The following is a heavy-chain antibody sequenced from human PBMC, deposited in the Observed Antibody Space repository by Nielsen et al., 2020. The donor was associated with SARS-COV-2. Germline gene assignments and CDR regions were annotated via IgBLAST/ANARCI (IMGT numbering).Heavy chain of an antibody. J-gene: IGHJ6*02. Sequence: GGSLRLSCAASGFTFSSYAVSWVRQAPGKGLEWVSAISGSDDSTYYADSVKGRFTISRDDSKNTLYLQMNSLRAEDTAVYYCALLAVAGRVSYYGMDVWGQGTTVTVSS. CDR3: ALLAVAGRVSYYGMDV. D-gene: IGHD6-19*01. CDR2: ISGSDDST. CDR1: GFTFSSYA. V-gene: IGHV3-23*01.